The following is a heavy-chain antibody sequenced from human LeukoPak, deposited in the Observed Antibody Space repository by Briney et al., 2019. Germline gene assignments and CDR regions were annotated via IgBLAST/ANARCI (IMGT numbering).Heavy chain of an antibody. D-gene: IGHD3-22*01. CDR2: FDPEDGET. V-gene: IGHV1-24*01. Sequence: ASVKVSCKVSGYTLTELSMHWVRQAPGKGLEWMGGFDPEDGETIYAQKFQGRVTMTEDTSTDTAYMELSSLRSEDTAVYYCATALPYYYDSSGYYYWGQGTLVTVSS. CDR3: ATALPYYYDSSGYYY. J-gene: IGHJ4*02. CDR1: GYTLTELS.